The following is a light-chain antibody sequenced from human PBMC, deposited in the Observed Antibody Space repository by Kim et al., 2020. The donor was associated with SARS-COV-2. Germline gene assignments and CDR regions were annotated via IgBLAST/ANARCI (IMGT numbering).Light chain of an antibody. V-gene: IGLV3-21*04. J-gene: IGLJ1*01. CDR2: YDS. CDR3: QVWDISGAHHV. CDR1: NIGRKS. Sequence: GRTASITCVGDNIGRKSVHWYLQKPGQAPVLVIFYDSDRPPGIPERFSGSNSGNTATLTISGVEAGDEAEYYCQVWDISGAHHVFGGGTKVTVL.